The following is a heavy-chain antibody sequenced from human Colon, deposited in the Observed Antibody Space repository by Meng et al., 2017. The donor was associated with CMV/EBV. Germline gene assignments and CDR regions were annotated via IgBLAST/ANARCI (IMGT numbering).Heavy chain of an antibody. CDR3: ARILLGSRGADY. CDR2: ISTSGSTI. V-gene: IGHV3-48*03. CDR1: GFSFSSYW. D-gene: IGHD2-8*02. Sequence: GESLKISCAASGFSFSSYWMSWVRQAPGKGLEWVSSISTSGSTIYYADSAKGRFTISRDNAKNSLYLQINSLRVEDTAIYYCARILLGSRGADYWGQGTLVTVSS. J-gene: IGHJ4*02.